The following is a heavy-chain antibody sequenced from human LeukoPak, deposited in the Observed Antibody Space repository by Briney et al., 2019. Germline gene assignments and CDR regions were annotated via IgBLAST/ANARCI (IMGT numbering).Heavy chain of an antibody. J-gene: IGHJ6*03. V-gene: IGHV3-21*01. CDR1: GFTFSSYN. CDR3: AKDSAFYYIDV. Sequence: GGSLRLSCAASGFTFSSYNMNWVRQAPGKGLEWVSSITSGSSYRFYADSVKGRFTISRDNSKNTLYLQMNSLKGDDTAVYYCAKDSAFYYIDVWGKGTTVIISS. D-gene: IGHD3-10*01. CDR2: ITSGSSYR.